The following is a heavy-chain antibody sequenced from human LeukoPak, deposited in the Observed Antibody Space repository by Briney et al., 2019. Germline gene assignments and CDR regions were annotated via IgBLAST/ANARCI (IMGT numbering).Heavy chain of an antibody. V-gene: IGHV3-23*01. CDR1: GFTFSKYA. CDR2: ISGSGDTT. J-gene: IGHJ6*03. Sequence: PGGSLRLSCAASGFTFSKYAMSWVRQAPGGGLEWVSAISGSGDTTFHADSVKGRFTTSRDNSKNTLSLQMSGLRVEDSAVYFCAKDTSAWWYHRAYMNVWGTGTTVPVSS. CDR3: AKDTSAWWYHRAYMNV. D-gene: IGHD2-15*01.